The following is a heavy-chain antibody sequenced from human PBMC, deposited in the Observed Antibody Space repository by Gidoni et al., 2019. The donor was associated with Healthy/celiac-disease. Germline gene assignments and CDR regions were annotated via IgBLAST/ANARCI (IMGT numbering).Heavy chain of an antibody. V-gene: IGHV3-9*01. J-gene: IGHJ4*02. D-gene: IGHD3-10*01. CDR3: AKDITYYGSGGIDY. CDR2: ISWNSGSI. Sequence: EVQLVDSGGGLVQPGRSLRLSCAASGFTFDDYAMHWVRQAPGKGLEWVSGISWNSGSIGYADSVKGRFTISRDNAKNSLYLQMNSLRAEDTALYYCAKDITYYGSGGIDYWGQGTLVTVSS. CDR1: GFTFDDYA.